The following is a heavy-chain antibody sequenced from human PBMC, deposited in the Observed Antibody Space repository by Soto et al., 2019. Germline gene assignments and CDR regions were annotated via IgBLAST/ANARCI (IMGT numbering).Heavy chain of an antibody. Sequence: QVQLQESGPGLVKPSETLSLPCSVSSGSINSYFWSWVRQPPGKGLEWIGYVSYSGNIHYNPALQSRINMSVDTSKNQYSLELRSVTAAATAVYYCARHVVGSGTTFDYWGQGTLVTVSS. CDR3: ARHVVGSGTTFDY. J-gene: IGHJ4*02. CDR1: SGSINSYF. CDR2: VSYSGNI. D-gene: IGHD1-26*01. V-gene: IGHV4-59*08.